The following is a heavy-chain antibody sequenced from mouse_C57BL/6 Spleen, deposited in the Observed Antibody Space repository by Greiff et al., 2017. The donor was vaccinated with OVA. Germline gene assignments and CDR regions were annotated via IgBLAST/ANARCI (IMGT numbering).Heavy chain of an antibody. CDR3: AREDYDYGFDY. J-gene: IGHJ2*01. Sequence: QVQLQQPGAELVKPGASVKLSRKASGYTFTSYWMHWVKQRPGQGLEWIGMIHPNSGSTNYNEKFKSKATLTVDKSSSTAYMQLSSLTSEDSAVYYCAREDYDYGFDYWGQGTTLTVSS. V-gene: IGHV1-64*01. D-gene: IGHD2-4*01. CDR2: IHPNSGST. CDR1: GYTFTSYW.